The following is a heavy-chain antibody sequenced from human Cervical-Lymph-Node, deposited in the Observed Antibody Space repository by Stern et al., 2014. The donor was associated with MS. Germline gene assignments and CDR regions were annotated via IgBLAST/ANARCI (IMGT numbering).Heavy chain of an antibody. CDR1: GDSISYYS. Sequence: QVQLVESGPGLVKPSETLSLTCTVSGDSISYYSWNWIRQPAGKGLEWIGHIYTSGSTNYSPSLKRRVTMSVDTSRNRISLKLSSVTAADTAVYYCARSTVRGLPDYWGQGTLVTVSS. J-gene: IGHJ4*02. D-gene: IGHD3-10*01. CDR2: IYTSGST. V-gene: IGHV4-4*07. CDR3: ARSTVRGLPDY.